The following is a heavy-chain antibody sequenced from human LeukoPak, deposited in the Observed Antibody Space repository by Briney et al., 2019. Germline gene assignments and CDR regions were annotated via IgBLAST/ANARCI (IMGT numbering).Heavy chain of an antibody. D-gene: IGHD1-1*01. Sequence: GGSLRLSCAASGFTFSSYWMSWVRQAPGKGLEWISYISSSSSTTYYAESVKGRFTISRDNAKNSLYLQMNSLRAEDTAVYYCARPLTNNWYPGFDYWGQGILVTVSS. CDR1: GFTFSSYW. CDR2: ISSSSSTT. J-gene: IGHJ4*02. CDR3: ARPLTNNWYPGFDY. V-gene: IGHV3-48*01.